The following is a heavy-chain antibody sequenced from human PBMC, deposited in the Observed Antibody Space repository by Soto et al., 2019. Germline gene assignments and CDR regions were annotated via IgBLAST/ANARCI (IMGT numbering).Heavy chain of an antibody. CDR1: GGTFSSYA. CDR3: AGEELERDDYYYYYGMDV. J-gene: IGHJ6*02. Sequence: QVQLVQSGAEVKKPGSSVKVSCKASGGTFSSYAISWVRQAPGQGLEWMGGIIPIFGTANYAQKFQGRVTITADESTSTAYMELSILRSEDTAVYYCAGEELERDDYYYYYGMDVWGQGTTVTVSS. CDR2: IIPIFGTA. D-gene: IGHD1-1*01. V-gene: IGHV1-69*12.